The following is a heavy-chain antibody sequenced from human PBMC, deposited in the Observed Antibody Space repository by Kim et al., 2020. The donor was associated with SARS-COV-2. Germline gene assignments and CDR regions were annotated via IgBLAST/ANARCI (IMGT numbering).Heavy chain of an antibody. CDR3: ARVGYYDFWSGHDYDAFDI. CDR1: GGSISSYY. CDR2: IYYSGST. Sequence: SETLSLTGTVSGGSISSYYWSWIRQPPGKGLEWIGYIYYSGSTNYNPSLKSRVTISVDTSKNQFSLKLSSVTAADTAVYYCARVGYYDFWSGHDYDAFDIWGQGTMVTVSS. D-gene: IGHD3-3*01. J-gene: IGHJ3*02. V-gene: IGHV4-59*01.